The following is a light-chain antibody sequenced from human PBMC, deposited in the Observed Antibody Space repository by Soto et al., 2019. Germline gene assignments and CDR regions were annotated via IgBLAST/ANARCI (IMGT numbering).Light chain of an antibody. J-gene: IGKJ2*01. V-gene: IGKV3-20*01. Sequence: IVLTQSPGTLSLSPGERATLSCRASHSVSSSYLAWYQQKPGQAPRLLIYGASTRATGIPDRFSGSGSGTDFTLTISRLEPEDFAVYYCQQYGSSPPYTFGQAPKLEIK. CDR2: GAS. CDR3: QQYGSSPPYT. CDR1: HSVSSSY.